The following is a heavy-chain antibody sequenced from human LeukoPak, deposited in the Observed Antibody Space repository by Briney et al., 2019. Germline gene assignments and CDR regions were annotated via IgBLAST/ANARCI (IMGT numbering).Heavy chain of an antibody. CDR2: IIPSGGNT. CDR3: VREFSGGLFDY. Sequence: ASVKVSCKASGYTFTNYYMHWVRQAPGQGPEWMGIIIPSGGNTNYAQKFQGRVTMTRGTSTSTVYLELSSLRSEDTAVYYCVREFSGGLFDYWGQGTLVTVSS. D-gene: IGHD3-10*01. V-gene: IGHV1-46*01. J-gene: IGHJ4*02. CDR1: GYTFTNYY.